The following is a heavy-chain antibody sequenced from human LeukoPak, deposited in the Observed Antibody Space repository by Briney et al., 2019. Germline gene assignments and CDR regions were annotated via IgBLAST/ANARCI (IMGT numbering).Heavy chain of an antibody. V-gene: IGHV4-34*01. Sequence: SETLSLTCAVYVGTFSGHYWSWIRQPPGKGLEWIGEIDHTGNSNYKSSLKSRVTISVDTSKNQYSLSLNSVTAADTAVYYCARASQRETYFNAFDIWGQGTMVTVSS. D-gene: IGHD1-26*01. CDR3: ARASQRETYFNAFDI. CDR2: IDHTGNS. J-gene: IGHJ3*02. CDR1: VGTFSGHY.